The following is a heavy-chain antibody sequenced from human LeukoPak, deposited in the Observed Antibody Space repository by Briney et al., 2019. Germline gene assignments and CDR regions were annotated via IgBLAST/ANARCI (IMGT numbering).Heavy chain of an antibody. D-gene: IGHD6-13*01. CDR1: GYTFTGYY. Sequence: ASVKVSCKASGYTFTGYYMHWVRQAPGQGLEWMGWINPNSGGTNYAQKFQGRVTMTRDTSISTAYMELSRLRSDDTAVYYCARDLQQLVFTDDEASTFDYWGQGTLVTVSS. J-gene: IGHJ4*02. CDR2: INPNSGGT. CDR3: ARDLQQLVFTDDEASTFDY. V-gene: IGHV1-2*02.